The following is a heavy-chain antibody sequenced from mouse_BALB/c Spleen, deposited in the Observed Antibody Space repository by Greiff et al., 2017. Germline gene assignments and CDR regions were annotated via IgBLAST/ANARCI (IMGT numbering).Heavy chain of an antibody. Sequence: EVQGVESGGGLVQPGGSLRLSCATSGFTFTDYYMSWVRQPPGKALEWLGFIRNKANGYTTEYSASVKGRFTISRDNSQSILYLQMNTLRAEDSATYYCARGYYYGSFDYWGQGTTLTVSS. CDR1: GFTFTDYY. CDR3: ARGYYYGSFDY. V-gene: IGHV7-3*02. CDR2: IRNKANGYTT. D-gene: IGHD1-1*01. J-gene: IGHJ2*01.